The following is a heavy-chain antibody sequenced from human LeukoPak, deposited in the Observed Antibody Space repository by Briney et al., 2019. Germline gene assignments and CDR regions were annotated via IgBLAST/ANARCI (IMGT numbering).Heavy chain of an antibody. J-gene: IGHJ4*02. CDR1: GGTFSSYA. V-gene: IGHV1-69*01. D-gene: IGHD6-19*01. CDR3: ARGGVAVAGTNFDY. CDR2: IIPIFGTA. Sequence: SVKVSCKASGGTFSSYAISWVRQAPGQGLDWMGGIIPIFGTANYAQKFQGRVTITADESTSTAYMELSSLRSEDTAVYYCARGGVAVAGTNFDYWGQGTLVTVSS.